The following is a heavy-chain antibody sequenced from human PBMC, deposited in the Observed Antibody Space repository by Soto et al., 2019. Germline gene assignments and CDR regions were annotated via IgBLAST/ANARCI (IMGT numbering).Heavy chain of an antibody. J-gene: IGHJ2*01. Sequence: SETLSLTCTVSGGSISRYYWSWIRQPPGKGLEWIGYIYYSGSTNYNPSLKSRVTISVDTSKNQSSLKLSSVPAADTAVYYCARLGPFVVVPRAQWGYWFFDFWGRGSLVTVSS. CDR2: IYYSGST. CDR1: GGSISRYY. CDR3: ARLGPFVVVPRAQWGYWFFDF. D-gene: IGHD2-2*01. V-gene: IGHV4-59*01.